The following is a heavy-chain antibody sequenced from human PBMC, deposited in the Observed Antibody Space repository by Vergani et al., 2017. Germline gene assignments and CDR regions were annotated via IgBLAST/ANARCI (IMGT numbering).Heavy chain of an antibody. Sequence: QLQLQESGPGLVKPSETLSLTCTVSGGSISSSSYYWGWIRQPPGKGLEWIGSIYYSGSTYYNPSLKSRVTISVDTSKNQFSLKLSSVTAADTAVYYCARGRRELLRTSSTLYFDYWGQGTLVTVSS. D-gene: IGHD1-26*01. V-gene: IGHV4-39*01. CDR2: IYYSGST. J-gene: IGHJ4*02. CDR1: GGSISSSSYY. CDR3: ARGRRELLRTSSTLYFDY.